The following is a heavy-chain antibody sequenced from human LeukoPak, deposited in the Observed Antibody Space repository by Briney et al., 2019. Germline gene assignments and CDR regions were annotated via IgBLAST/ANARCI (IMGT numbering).Heavy chain of an antibody. V-gene: IGHV4-61*02. CDR3: ARGVSQVRGLWFDP. CDR2: VQTSGIT. Sequence: SETLSLTCTVTGDSISVGDFYWSWIRQPAGKGLEWIGRVQTSGITDYNPSLRRRVTISIDTSRNQLSLKLSSGSAADTAVYHCARGVSQVRGLWFDPWGQGTLVTVSA. D-gene: IGHD3-10*01. J-gene: IGHJ5*02. CDR1: GDSISVGDFY.